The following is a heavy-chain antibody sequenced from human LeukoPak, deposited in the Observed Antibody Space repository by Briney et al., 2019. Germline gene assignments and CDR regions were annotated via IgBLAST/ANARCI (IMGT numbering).Heavy chain of an antibody. CDR3: ARSAAYDFWSGYYY. CDR1: GGTFSSYA. J-gene: IGHJ4*02. V-gene: IGHV1-69*05. Sequence: GSSVKVSCKASGGTFSSYAISWVRQAPGQGLESMRGIIPIFGTSNYAQKFQGRVTITTDESTSTAYMELRSLGSEDTAVYYCARSAAYDFWSGYYYWGQGTLVTVSS. CDR2: IIPIFGTS. D-gene: IGHD3-3*01.